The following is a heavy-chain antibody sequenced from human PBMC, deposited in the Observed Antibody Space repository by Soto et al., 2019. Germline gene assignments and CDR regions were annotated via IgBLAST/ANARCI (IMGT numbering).Heavy chain of an antibody. CDR3: ATHTVGDYYYMDV. CDR1: GYTFTGYY. Sequence: ASVKVSCKASGYTFTGYYMHWVRQAPGQGLEWMGWINPNSGGTNYAQKFQGWVTMTRDTSISTAYMELSRLRSDDTAVYYCATHTVGDYYYMDVWGKGTTVTVSS. V-gene: IGHV1-2*04. CDR2: INPNSGGT. D-gene: IGHD3-10*01. J-gene: IGHJ6*03.